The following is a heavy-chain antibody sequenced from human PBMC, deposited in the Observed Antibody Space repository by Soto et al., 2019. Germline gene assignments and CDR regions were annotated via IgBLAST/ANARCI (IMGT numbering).Heavy chain of an antibody. CDR3: ARGRYYSGWNDY. J-gene: IGHJ4*02. V-gene: IGHV4-59*01. CDR2: ITSSGST. CDR1: GDSISNNY. D-gene: IGHD6-19*01. Sequence: SETLSLTCTVSGDSISNNYWNWIRQPPGRGLEWIGYITSSGSTNYNPSLKSRVSISVDSSKNQFSLKLTSVTAADTAVYYCARGRYYSGWNDYWGQGTLVTVSS.